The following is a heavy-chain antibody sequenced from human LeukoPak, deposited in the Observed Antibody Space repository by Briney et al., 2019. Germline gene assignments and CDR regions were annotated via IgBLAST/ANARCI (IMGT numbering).Heavy chain of an antibody. D-gene: IGHD5-18*01. CDR2: IYYNGDT. Sequence: SETLSLTCTVSGGSVSNSLYYLSWIRQPPGKGLEWIGYIYYNGDTNYNPSLKSRVIISIDTSSNQFSLRLNSMTAADTAVYYCARVLRAASWRSYDYWGQGSLVTVSS. CDR3: ARVLRAASWRSYDY. CDR1: GGSVSNSLYY. J-gene: IGHJ4*02. V-gene: IGHV4-61*01.